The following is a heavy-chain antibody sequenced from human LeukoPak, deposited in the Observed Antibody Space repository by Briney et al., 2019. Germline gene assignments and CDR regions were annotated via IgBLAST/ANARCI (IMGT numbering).Heavy chain of an antibody. CDR2: INHSGST. J-gene: IGHJ5*02. V-gene: IGHV4-34*01. D-gene: IGHD2-2*01. CDR1: GGSFSGYY. Sequence: SETLSLTCAVYGGSFSGYYWSWIRQPPGKGLEWIGEINHSGSTNYNPSLKSRVTISVDTSKKQCSLKLSSVTAADTAVYYCARNHCSSTSCYPFDPWGQGTLVTVSS. CDR3: ARNHCSSTSCYPFDP.